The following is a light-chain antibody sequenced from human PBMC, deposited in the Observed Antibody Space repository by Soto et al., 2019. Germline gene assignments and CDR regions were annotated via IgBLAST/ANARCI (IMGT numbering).Light chain of an antibody. CDR2: AAS. CDR1: QSISSY. V-gene: IGKV1-39*01. CDR3: QQSYNPPLT. Sequence: DNQMTQSPSSLSASVGDRVTITCRASQSISSYLNWYQQKPGKAPKLLIYAASSLQSGVPSRFSGSGSGTHFTLTISSLQPEDFATYHCQQSYNPPLTFGGGTKVEI. J-gene: IGKJ4*01.